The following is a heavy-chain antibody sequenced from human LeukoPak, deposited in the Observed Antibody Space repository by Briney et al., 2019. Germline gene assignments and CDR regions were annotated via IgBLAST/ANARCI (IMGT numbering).Heavy chain of an antibody. CDR2: ISYDGSNK. CDR3: ARDRGYCSSTSCLDAFDI. Sequence: QPGGSLRLSCAASGFTFSSYAMHWVRQAPGKGLEWVAVISYDGSNKYYADSVKGRFTISRDNSKNTLYLQMNSLRAEDTAVYYCARDRGYCSSTSCLDAFDIWGQGTMVTVSS. J-gene: IGHJ3*02. D-gene: IGHD2-2*03. CDR1: GFTFSSYA. V-gene: IGHV3-30-3*01.